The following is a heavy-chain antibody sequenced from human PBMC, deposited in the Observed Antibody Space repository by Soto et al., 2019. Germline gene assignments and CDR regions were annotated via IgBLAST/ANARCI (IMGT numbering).Heavy chain of an antibody. CDR3: ARVMATYDILPGPIDY. D-gene: IGHD3-9*01. J-gene: IGHJ4*02. CDR2: INHSGST. CDR1: GGSFSGYY. V-gene: IGHV4-34*01. Sequence: PSETLSLTCAVYGGSFSGYYWSWIRQPPGKGLEWIGEINHSGSTNYNPSLKSRVTISVDTSKNQFSLKLSSVTAADTAVYYCARVMATYDILPGPIDYWGQGSLVIVSS.